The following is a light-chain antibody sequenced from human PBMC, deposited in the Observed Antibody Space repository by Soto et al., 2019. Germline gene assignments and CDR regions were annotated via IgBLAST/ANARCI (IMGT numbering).Light chain of an antibody. CDR2: SNN. CDR1: SSNIGSNT. Sequence: QSVLTQPPSASGTPGQRVTISCSGSSSNIGSNTVNWYQQLPGTAPKLLIYSNNQRPSGVPDRFSGSKSGTSASLASSGLQSEDEADYYCAAWDDSLNYVFGTGTKVTVL. V-gene: IGLV1-44*01. J-gene: IGLJ1*01. CDR3: AAWDDSLNYV.